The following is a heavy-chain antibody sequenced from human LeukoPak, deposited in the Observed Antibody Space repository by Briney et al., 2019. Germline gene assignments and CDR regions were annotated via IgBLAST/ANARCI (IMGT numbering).Heavy chain of an antibody. J-gene: IGHJ4*02. CDR1: GGSISSSSYY. D-gene: IGHD3-3*01. CDR3: ARQHYDSWSGYYPTYYFDY. V-gene: IGHV4-39*01. CDR2: SYYSGST. Sequence: SETLSLACTVSGGSISSSSYYWGWIRQPPGKGLEWIESSYYSGSTYYNPSLKSRVTISVDTSKNQFSLKLSSVTAADTAVYYCARQHYDSWSGYYPTYYFDYWGQGTLVTVSS.